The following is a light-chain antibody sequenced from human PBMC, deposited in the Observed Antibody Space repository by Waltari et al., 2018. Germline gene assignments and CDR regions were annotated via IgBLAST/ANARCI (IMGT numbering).Light chain of an antibody. CDR1: QSVVYSDGNTY. CDR3: MQGSNWPYT. Sequence: DVVMTQSPMTLPVTLGQPAPSSCRSSQSVVYSDGNTYLNWFHQRPGQSPRRLIYKVSNRDSGVPDRFSGSGSGTDFTLKISRVEAEDVGVYYCMQGSNWPYTFGQGTKLEIK. CDR2: KVS. V-gene: IGKV2-30*01. J-gene: IGKJ2*01.